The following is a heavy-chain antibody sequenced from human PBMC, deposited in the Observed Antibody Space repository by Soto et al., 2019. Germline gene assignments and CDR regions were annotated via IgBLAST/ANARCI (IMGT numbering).Heavy chain of an antibody. CDR3: ARDEWGSSAAFDI. Sequence: QVQLVESGGGVVQPGRSLRLSCAASGFTFSSYGMHWVRQAPGKGLEWVAVIWYDGSNKYYADSVKGRFTISRDNSKNTLYLQMNSLRAEDTAVYYCARDEWGSSAAFDIWGQGTMVTVSS. CDR1: GFTFSSYG. V-gene: IGHV3-33*01. D-gene: IGHD2-15*01. J-gene: IGHJ3*02. CDR2: IWYDGSNK.